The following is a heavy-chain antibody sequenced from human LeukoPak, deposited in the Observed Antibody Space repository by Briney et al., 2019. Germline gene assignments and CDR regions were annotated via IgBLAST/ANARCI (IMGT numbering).Heavy chain of an antibody. Sequence: PSETLSLTCAVSGGSISSSNYYWGWIRQPPGKGLEWIGNINYGGSTYYNPSLKSRVTISVDTSKNQFSLELSSVTASDTAVYYCARTITGSTRWFDPWGQGTLVTVSS. CDR1: GGSISSSNYY. CDR2: INYGGST. J-gene: IGHJ5*02. CDR3: ARTITGSTRWFDP. D-gene: IGHD1-20*01. V-gene: IGHV4-39*01.